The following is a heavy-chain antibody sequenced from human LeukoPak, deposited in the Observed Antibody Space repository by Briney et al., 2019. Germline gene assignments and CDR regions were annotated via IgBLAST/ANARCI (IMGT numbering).Heavy chain of an antibody. D-gene: IGHD3-10*01. V-gene: IGHV3-23*01. CDR3: AKVMKGSERLTMVRGVIIKTAGLYYMDV. CDR2: ISASGGST. Sequence: GGSLRLSCAASGFTLSSYAMSWVRQDPGKGLEWVSSISASGGSTNYADSVKGRFTISRDHSKNTVYLQMNSLRAEHTAVYYCAKVMKGSERLTMVRGVIIKTAGLYYMDVWGKGTTVTVSS. J-gene: IGHJ6*03. CDR1: GFTLSSYA.